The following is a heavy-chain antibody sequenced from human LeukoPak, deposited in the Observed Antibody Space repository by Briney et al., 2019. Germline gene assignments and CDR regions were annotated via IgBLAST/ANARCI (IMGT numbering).Heavy chain of an antibody. D-gene: IGHD3-10*01. CDR1: GGSISSYY. J-gene: IGHJ4*02. Sequence: SETLSLTCTVSGGSISSYYWSWIRQPPGKGLEWIGYIYYSGSTNYNPSLKSRVTISVDTSKNQFSLKLSSVTAADTAVYYCARGVGYGSGYFDYWGQGTLVAVPS. V-gene: IGHV4-59*01. CDR2: IYYSGST. CDR3: ARGVGYGSGYFDY.